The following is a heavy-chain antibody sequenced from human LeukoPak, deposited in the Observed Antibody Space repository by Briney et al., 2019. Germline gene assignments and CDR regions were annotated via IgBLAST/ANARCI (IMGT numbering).Heavy chain of an antibody. CDR2: IIPIFGTA. CDR1: GGTFSSYA. J-gene: IGHJ6*03. V-gene: IGHV1-69*01. D-gene: IGHD2-15*01. Sequence: SVKVSCKASGGTFSSYAISWVRQAPGQGLEWMGGIIPIFGTANYAQKFQGRVTITADESTSTAYMELSSLRSVDTAVYYCASWVGGYYYYMDVWGKGTTVTVSS. CDR3: ASWVGGYYYYMDV.